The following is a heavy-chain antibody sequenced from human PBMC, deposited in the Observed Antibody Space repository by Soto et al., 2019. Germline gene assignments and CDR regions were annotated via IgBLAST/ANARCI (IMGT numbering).Heavy chain of an antibody. V-gene: IGHV2-5*01. Sequence: SGPTLVNPTQTLTLTCTFSGFSLSTSGVGVGWIRQPPGKALEWLALIYWNDDKRYSPSLKSRLTITKDTSKNQVVVNMNNLVYVHTATYYCAHSARYYIAGIQPAYDAFDIWGQGTMVTVSS. CDR1: GFSLSTSGVG. J-gene: IGHJ3*02. CDR2: IYWNDDK. CDR3: AHSARYYIAGIQPAYDAFDI. D-gene: IGHD3-10*01.